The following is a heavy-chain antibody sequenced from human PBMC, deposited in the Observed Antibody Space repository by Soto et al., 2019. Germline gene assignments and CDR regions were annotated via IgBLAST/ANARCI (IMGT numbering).Heavy chain of an antibody. D-gene: IGHD2-2*01. V-gene: IGHV3-23*01. CDR3: AKQSTDSSRYSDY. J-gene: IGHJ4*02. CDR2: ISGSGGSS. Sequence: WGSLRLSCATSGFTVSNYAMSWVRQAPGKGLEWVSGISGSGGSSYYADSVKGRFTISRDNSKNTLNLQMDSLRAEDTAVYYCAKQSTDSSRYSDYWGQGTVVTVSS. CDR1: GFTVSNYA.